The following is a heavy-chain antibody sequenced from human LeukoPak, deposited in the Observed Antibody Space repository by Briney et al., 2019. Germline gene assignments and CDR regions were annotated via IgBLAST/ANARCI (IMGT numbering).Heavy chain of an antibody. Sequence: GGSLRLSRAASGFTFSSYEMNWVRQAPGKGLEWVSYISSSGSTIYYADSVKGRFTISRDNAKNSLYLQMNSLRAEDTAVYYCARDQGSGSYYMFDYWGQGTLVTVSS. CDR2: ISSSGSTI. CDR3: ARDQGSGSYYMFDY. J-gene: IGHJ4*02. V-gene: IGHV3-48*03. CDR1: GFTFSSYE. D-gene: IGHD3-10*01.